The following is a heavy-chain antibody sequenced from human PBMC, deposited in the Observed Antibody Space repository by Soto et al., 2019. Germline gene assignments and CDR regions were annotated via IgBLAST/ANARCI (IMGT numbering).Heavy chain of an antibody. J-gene: IGHJ6*03. CDR2: INHSGST. V-gene: IGHV4-34*01. CDR3: ARGLDCSGGSCYNYHYYMDV. CDR1: GGSFSGYY. D-gene: IGHD2-15*01. Sequence: TLSLTCAVYGGSFSGYYWSWIRQPPGKGLEWIGEINHSGSTNYNPSLKSRVTISVDTSKNQFSLKLSSVTAADTAVYYCARGLDCSGGSCYNYHYYMDVWGKGTTVTVSS.